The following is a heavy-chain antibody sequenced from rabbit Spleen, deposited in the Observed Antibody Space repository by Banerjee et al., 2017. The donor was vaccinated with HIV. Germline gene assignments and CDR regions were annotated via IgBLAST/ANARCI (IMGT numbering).Heavy chain of an antibody. CDR2: IYIGSATT. J-gene: IGHJ3*01. D-gene: IGHD8-1*01. Sequence: QLKETGGGLVQPGGSLTLSCKASGFDVSSDYMSWVRQAPGKGLEWIGCIYIGSATTDYASWVNGRFTISSDNAQNTVDLKMNSLTVADTATYFCARDTGSSFSSYGMDLWGQGTLVTVS. CDR3: ARDTGSSFSSYGMDL. V-gene: IGHV1S7*01. CDR1: GFDVSSDY.